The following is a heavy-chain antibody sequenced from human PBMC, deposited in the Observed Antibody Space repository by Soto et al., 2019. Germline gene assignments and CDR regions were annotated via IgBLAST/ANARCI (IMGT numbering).Heavy chain of an antibody. J-gene: IGHJ4*01. V-gene: IGHV5-51*01. CDR2: IYPSDSDT. D-gene: IGHD3-10*01. CDR1: GYTFSNYW. CDR3: ARIWTGAIDY. Sequence: PREALRLSCKGSGYTFSNYWIGWVRQMPGKGLECMGIIYPSDSDTRYSPSFQGQITISADKSITTAYLQWSSLKASDTAMFYFARIWTGAIDYWGQGTLGPVST.